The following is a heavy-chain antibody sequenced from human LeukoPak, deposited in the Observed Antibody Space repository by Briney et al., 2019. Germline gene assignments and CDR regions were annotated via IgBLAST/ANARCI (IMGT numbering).Heavy chain of an antibody. CDR3: ASNIAVAGFPARFFAFDI. V-gene: IGHV1-18*01. Sequence: ASVKVSCKASGYTFTSYGISWVRQAPGQGLEWMGWISAYNGNTNYAQKLQGRVTMTTDTSTSTAYMELRSLRSDDTAVYYCASNIAVAGFPARFFAFDIWGQGTMVTVSS. D-gene: IGHD6-19*01. CDR2: ISAYNGNT. CDR1: GYTFTSYG. J-gene: IGHJ3*02.